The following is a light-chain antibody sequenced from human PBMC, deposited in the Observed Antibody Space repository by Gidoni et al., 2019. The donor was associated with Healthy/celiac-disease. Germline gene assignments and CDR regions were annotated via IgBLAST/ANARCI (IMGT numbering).Light chain of an antibody. J-gene: IGKJ2*01. V-gene: IGKV1-6*01. CDR1: QGIRND. Sequence: AIQMTQSPSSLSASVGDRVTITCRASQGIRNDLGWYQQKPGKAPNLLIYAASSLQSGVPSRFSGSGSGTDFTLTISSLQPEDFATYYCLQDYNYPPTFXQXTKLEIK. CDR3: LQDYNYPPT. CDR2: AAS.